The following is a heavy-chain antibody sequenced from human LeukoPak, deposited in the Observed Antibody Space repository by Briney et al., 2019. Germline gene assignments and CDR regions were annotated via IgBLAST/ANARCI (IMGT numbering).Heavy chain of an antibody. Sequence: ESGPTLVKPTQTLTLTCTFSGFSLTTSGVAVGWIRQPPGKALEWLTLIYWDDDKRHSPSLKSRLTVTKDTSKNQVVLTGTNMDPVDTATYYCAYKAPTGWYQAWGQGTLVTVSS. D-gene: IGHD6-19*01. V-gene: IGHV2-5*02. CDR2: IYWDDDK. CDR3: AYKAPTGWYQA. J-gene: IGHJ4*02. CDR1: GFSLTTSGVA.